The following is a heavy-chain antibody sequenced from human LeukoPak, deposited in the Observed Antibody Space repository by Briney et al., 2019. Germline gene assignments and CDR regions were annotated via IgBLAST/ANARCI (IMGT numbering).Heavy chain of an antibody. CDR3: ARFSTIVRRSSSWCYFDY. CDR1: GFTFSSYS. J-gene: IGHJ4*02. D-gene: IGHD6-13*01. V-gene: IGHV3-21*01. Sequence: GGSLRLSCAASGFTFSSYSMNWVRQAPGKGLEWVSPISSSSSYIYYADSVKGRFTISRDNAKNSLYLQMNSLRAEDTAVYYCARFSTIVRRSSSWCYFDYWGQGTLVTVSS. CDR2: ISSSSSYI.